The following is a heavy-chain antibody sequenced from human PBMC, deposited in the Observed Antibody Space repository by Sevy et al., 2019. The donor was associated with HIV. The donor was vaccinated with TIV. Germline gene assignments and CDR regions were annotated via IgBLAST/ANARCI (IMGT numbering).Heavy chain of an antibody. CDR3: ARAVMDDILAGYYGAMDV. CDR2: IYTSGST. Sequence: SETLSLTCTVSGGSISSGSYYWSWIRQPAGKGLEWIGRIYTSGSTNYNPSLKSRVTISVDTSKYQFSLKLSSVTAADTAVDYCARAVMDDILAGYYGAMDVWGKGTTVTVSS. J-gene: IGHJ6*03. V-gene: IGHV4-61*02. CDR1: GGSISSGSYY. D-gene: IGHD3-9*01.